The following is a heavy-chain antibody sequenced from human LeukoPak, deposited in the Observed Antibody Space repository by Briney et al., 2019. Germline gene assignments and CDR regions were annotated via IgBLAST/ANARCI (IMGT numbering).Heavy chain of an antibody. CDR3: ARRGVYYYDSSGRANYYFDF. Sequence: GSSVKVSCKASGGTFSNYAISWVRQAPGQGLEWMGGIIPIFGTANYAQKLQGRVTMTTDTSTSTAYMELRSLRPDDTAMYYCARRGVYYYDSSGRANYYFDFWGQGTLVTVSS. J-gene: IGHJ4*02. D-gene: IGHD3-22*01. CDR2: IIPIFGTA. V-gene: IGHV1-69*05. CDR1: GGTFSNYA.